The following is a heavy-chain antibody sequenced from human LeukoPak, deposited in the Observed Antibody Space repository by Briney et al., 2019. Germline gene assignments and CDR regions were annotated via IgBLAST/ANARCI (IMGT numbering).Heavy chain of an antibody. CDR3: ARAYYYDSSGYYSWGDAFDI. D-gene: IGHD3-22*01. V-gene: IGHV3-20*04. CDR1: GFTFDDYG. CDR2: INWNGGST. J-gene: IGHJ3*02. Sequence: PGGSLRLSCAASGFTFDDYGMSWVRQAPGKGLEWVSGINWNGGSTGYADSVKGRFTISRDNAKNSLYLQMNSLSAEDTALYYCARAYYYDSSGYYSWGDAFDIWGQGTMVTVSS.